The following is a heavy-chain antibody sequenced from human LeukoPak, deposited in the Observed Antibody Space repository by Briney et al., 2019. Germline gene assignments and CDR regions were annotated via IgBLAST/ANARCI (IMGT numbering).Heavy chain of an antibody. CDR3: ARGGYCSSTSCYGLPY. D-gene: IGHD2-2*01. CDR1: GYTFTSYA. J-gene: IGHJ4*02. Sequence: ASVKVSCKASGYTFTSYAMNWVRQAPGQGLEWMGWINTNTGNPTYAQGFTGRFVFSLDTSVSTAYLQISSLKAEDTAVYYCARGGYCSSTSCYGLPYWGQGTLVTVSS. V-gene: IGHV7-4-1*02. CDR2: INTNTGNP.